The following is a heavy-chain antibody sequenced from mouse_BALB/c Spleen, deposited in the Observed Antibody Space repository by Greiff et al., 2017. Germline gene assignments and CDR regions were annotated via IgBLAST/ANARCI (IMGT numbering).Heavy chain of an antibody. V-gene: IGHV1-14*01. J-gene: IGHJ4*01. Sequence: EVKLLESGPELVKPGASVKMSCKASGYTFTSYVMHWVKQKPGQGLEWIGYINPYNDGTKYNEKFKGKATLTSDKSSSTAYMELSSLTSEDSAVYYCARDGYQLYAMDYWGQGTSVTVSS. D-gene: IGHD2-3*01. CDR1: GYTFTSYV. CDR3: ARDGYQLYAMDY. CDR2: INPYNDGT.